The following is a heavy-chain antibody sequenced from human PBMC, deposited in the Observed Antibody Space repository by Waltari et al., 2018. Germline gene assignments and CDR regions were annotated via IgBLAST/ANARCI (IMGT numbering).Heavy chain of an antibody. Sequence: QVQLVESGGGVVQPGGSLRLSCAASGFTFSSYGMHWVRQAPGKGLERVAFIQYDGSNKYYADSVKGRFTISRDNFKNTLYLQMNSLRAEDTAVYYCAKDTRGDFWSETYFAYWGQGTLVSVSS. D-gene: IGHD3-3*01. CDR3: AKDTRGDFWSETYFAY. CDR1: GFTFSSYG. J-gene: IGHJ4*02. V-gene: IGHV3-30*02. CDR2: IQYDGSNK.